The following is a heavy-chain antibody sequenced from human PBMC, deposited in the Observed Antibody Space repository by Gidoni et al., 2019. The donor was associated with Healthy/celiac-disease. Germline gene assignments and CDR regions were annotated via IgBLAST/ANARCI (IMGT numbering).Heavy chain of an antibody. J-gene: IGHJ6*02. CDR2: INPNSGGT. Sequence: QVQLVQSGAEVKKPGASVKVSCQASGYTFTGPYMPWVRQAPGQGLEWMGWINPNSGGTNYAKKFQGRVTMTRDTSISTAYMELSRLRSDDTAVYYCARIRREDCSSTSCYKHYYYYYGMDVWGQGTTVTVSS. CDR3: ARIRREDCSSTSCYKHYYYYYGMDV. V-gene: IGHV1-2*02. CDR1: GYTFTGPY. D-gene: IGHD2-2*02.